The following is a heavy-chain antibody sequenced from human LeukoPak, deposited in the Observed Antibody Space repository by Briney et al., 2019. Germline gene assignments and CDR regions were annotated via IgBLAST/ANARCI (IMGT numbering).Heavy chain of an antibody. D-gene: IGHD3-22*01. Sequence: SETLSLTCTVSGGSISSGGYYWSWIRQHPGKGLEWIGYIYYSGSTNYNPSLKSRVTISVDTSKNQFSLKLSSVTAADTAVYYCAREIEGGAFDIWGQGTMVTVSS. J-gene: IGHJ3*02. CDR2: IYYSGST. CDR1: GGSISSGGYY. V-gene: IGHV4-61*08. CDR3: AREIEGGAFDI.